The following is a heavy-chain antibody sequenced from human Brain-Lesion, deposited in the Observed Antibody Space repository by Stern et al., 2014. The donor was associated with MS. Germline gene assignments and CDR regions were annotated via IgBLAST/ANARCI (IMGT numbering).Heavy chain of an antibody. J-gene: IGHJ4*02. CDR3: ARFPASRPHVFDS. Sequence: QLQLQESGPGLVKPSGTLSLTCVVSGGSISSSNWWRWVRQSPGKGLEWIGESDHSGSTIYNPSLKSRVAVSVDISKTRFPLNLSSLPAADPAVYFCARFPASRPHVFDSWGQGTLVTVSS. CDR2: SDHSGST. CDR1: GGSISSSNW. V-gene: IGHV4-4*02. D-gene: IGHD6-13*01.